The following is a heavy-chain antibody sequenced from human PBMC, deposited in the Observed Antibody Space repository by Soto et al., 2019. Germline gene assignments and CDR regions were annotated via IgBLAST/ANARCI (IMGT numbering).Heavy chain of an antibody. CDR1: GFTFSNAW. D-gene: IGHD2-2*02. J-gene: IGHJ6*02. Sequence: GGSLRLSCAASGFTFSNAWMSWVRQAPGKGLEWVGRIKSKTDGGTTDYAAPVKGRFTISRDDSKNTLYLQMNSLKTEDTAVYYCTTVRPYTGGGGMDVWGQGTTVTVSS. V-gene: IGHV3-15*01. CDR3: TTVRPYTGGGGMDV. CDR2: IKSKTDGGTT.